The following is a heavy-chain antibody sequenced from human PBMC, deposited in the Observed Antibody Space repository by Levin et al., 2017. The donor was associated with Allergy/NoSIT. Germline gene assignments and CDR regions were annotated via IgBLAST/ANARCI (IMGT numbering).Heavy chain of an antibody. CDR1: GGSIRSYY. J-gene: IGHJ4*02. CDR3: ARHEGYSYGVTFFDY. D-gene: IGHD5-18*01. CDR2: IYDSGST. V-gene: IGHV4-59*08. Sequence: SPTLSLPCTVSGGSIRSYYWSWIRQAPGKGLEWIGYIYDSGSTNYSPSLKSRVTISVDTSKNQFSLKLSSVTAADTAVYYCARHEGYSYGVTFFDYWGQGTLVTVSS.